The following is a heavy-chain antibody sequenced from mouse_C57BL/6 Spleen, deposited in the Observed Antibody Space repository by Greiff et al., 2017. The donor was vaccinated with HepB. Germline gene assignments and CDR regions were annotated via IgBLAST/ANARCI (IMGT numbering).Heavy chain of an antibody. CDR1: GFNIKDYY. V-gene: IGHV14-2*01. CDR3: ARAPITTVVATGYFDY. Sequence: SGAELVKPGASVKLSCTASGFNIKDYYMHWVKQRTEQGLEWIGRIDPEDGETKYAPKFQGKATITADTSSNTAYLQLRSLTSEDTAVDYCARAPITTVVATGYFDYWGQGTTLTVSS. D-gene: IGHD1-1*01. J-gene: IGHJ2*01. CDR2: IDPEDGET.